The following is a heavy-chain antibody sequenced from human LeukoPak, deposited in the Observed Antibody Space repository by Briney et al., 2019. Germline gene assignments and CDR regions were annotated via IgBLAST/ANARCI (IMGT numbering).Heavy chain of an antibody. D-gene: IGHD2-2*01. V-gene: IGHV4-38-2*01. Sequence: PSETLSLTCAVYGGSFSGYYWGWIRQPPGKGLEWIGSIYHSGSTYYNPSLKSRVTISVDTSKNQFSLKLSSVTAADTAVYYCAKTLLGYCSSTSCPTHYFDYWGQGTLVTVSS. CDR2: IYHSGST. J-gene: IGHJ4*02. CDR3: AKTLLGYCSSTSCPTHYFDY. CDR1: GGSFSGYY.